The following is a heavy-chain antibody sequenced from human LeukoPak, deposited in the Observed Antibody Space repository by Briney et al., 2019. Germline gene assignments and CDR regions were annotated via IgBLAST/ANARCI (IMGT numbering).Heavy chain of an antibody. J-gene: IGHJ6*02. V-gene: IGHV3-23*01. CDR1: GFTFSNYA. D-gene: IGHD3-10*01. CDR3: AKVPYSDYGAGRPPFMDV. CDR2: ISHRGAST. Sequence: GGSLRLSCAASGFTFSNYAMIWLRETPGRCLERVSTISHRGASTYYADSVKGRFAISRDNSKNTLYLQMNSLRDEDTAVYYCAKVPYSDYGAGRPPFMDVWGQGTTVAISS.